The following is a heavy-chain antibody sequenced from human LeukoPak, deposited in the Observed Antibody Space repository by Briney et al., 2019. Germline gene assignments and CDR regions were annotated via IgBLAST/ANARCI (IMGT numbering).Heavy chain of an antibody. Sequence: GRSLRLSCAASGFTFSSYGMHWVRQAPGKGLEWVAVISYDGSNKYYADSVKGRFTISRDNSKNTVYLQMNALRAEDTAVYYCASGWGMAVGGQGTTVTVSS. J-gene: IGHJ6*02. CDR3: ASGWGMAV. CDR2: ISYDGSNK. CDR1: GFTFSSYG. D-gene: IGHD2-15*01. V-gene: IGHV3-30*03.